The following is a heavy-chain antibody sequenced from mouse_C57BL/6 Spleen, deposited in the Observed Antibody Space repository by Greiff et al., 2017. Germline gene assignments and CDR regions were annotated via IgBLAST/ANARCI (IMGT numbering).Heavy chain of an antibody. CDR1: GYTFTSYW. CDR2: IHPNSGST. V-gene: IGHV1-64*01. J-gene: IGHJ1*03. Sequence: VQLQQPGAELVKPGASVKLSCKASGYTFTSYWMHWVKQRAGQGLEWIGMIHPNSGSTNYNEKFKSKATLTVDKSSSTAYMQLSSLTSEDSAVYYCARERAIYYDYDVRYFDVWGTGTTVTVSS. CDR3: ARERAIYYDYDVRYFDV. D-gene: IGHD2-4*01.